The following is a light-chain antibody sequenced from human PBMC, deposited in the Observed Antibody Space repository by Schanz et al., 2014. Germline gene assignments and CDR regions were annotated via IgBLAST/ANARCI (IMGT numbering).Light chain of an antibody. CDR1: QSVSSN. J-gene: IGKJ4*01. CDR3: QQRSNWPRLT. Sequence: EIVMTQSPATLSVSPGERATLSWRASQSVSSNLAWYQQKPGQAPRLLIYDASNRATGIPARFSGSGSGTDFTLTISSLEPEDFAVYYCQQRSNWPRLTFGGGTKVEI. V-gene: IGKV3-11*01. CDR2: DAS.